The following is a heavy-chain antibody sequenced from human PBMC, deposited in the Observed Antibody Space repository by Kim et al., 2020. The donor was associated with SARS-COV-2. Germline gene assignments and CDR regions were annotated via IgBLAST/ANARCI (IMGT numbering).Heavy chain of an antibody. D-gene: IGHD4-17*01. Sequence: GGSLRLSCAASGFTFSSYGMHWVRQAPGKGLEWVAVISYDGSNKYYADSVKGRFTISRDNSKNTLYLQMNSLRAEDTAVYYCARGLTYGDYPFDAFDIWGQGTMVTVSS. CDR2: ISYDGSNK. CDR1: GFTFSSYG. J-gene: IGHJ3*02. V-gene: IGHV3-30*03. CDR3: ARGLTYGDYPFDAFDI.